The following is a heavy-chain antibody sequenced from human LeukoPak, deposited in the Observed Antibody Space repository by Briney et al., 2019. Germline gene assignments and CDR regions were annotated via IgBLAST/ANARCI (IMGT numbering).Heavy chain of an antibody. V-gene: IGHV4-61*02. CDR1: GGSISSGSYY. CDR2: IYTSGST. J-gene: IGHJ4*02. Sequence: SQTLSLTCTVSGGSISSGSYYWSWIRQPAGKGLEWIGRIYTSGSTNYNPSLKSRVTISVDKSKNQFSLKLSSVTAADTAVYYCARGEVVESYFDYWGQGTLVTVSS. D-gene: IGHD2-15*01. CDR3: ARGEVVESYFDY.